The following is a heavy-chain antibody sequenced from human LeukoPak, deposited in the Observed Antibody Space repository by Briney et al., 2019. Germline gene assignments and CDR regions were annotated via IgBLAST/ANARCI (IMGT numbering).Heavy chain of an antibody. J-gene: IGHJ3*02. CDR1: GYTFTSYD. CDR3: ARAPYYYDSSGYYAFDI. D-gene: IGHD3-22*01. V-gene: IGHV1-8*01. Sequence: GASVKVSCKASGYTFTSYDINWVRQATGQGLEWMGWMNPNSGNTGYAQKFQGRVTMTRNTSISTAYMELSSLRSEDTAVYYCARAPYYYDSSGYYAFDIWGQGTMVTVSS. CDR2: MNPNSGNT.